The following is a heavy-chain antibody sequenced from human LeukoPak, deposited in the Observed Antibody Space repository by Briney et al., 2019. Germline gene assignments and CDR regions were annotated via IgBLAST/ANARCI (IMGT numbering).Heavy chain of an antibody. J-gene: IGHJ6*03. CDR2: INHSGST. CDR3: ARVKQWPVLGYYYMDV. V-gene: IGHV4-34*01. CDR1: GGSFSGYY. D-gene: IGHD6-19*01. Sequence: SETLSLTCAVYGGSFSGYYWSWIRQPPGKGLEWIGEINHSGSTNYNPSLKSRVTISVDTSKNQFSLKVTSVTAADTAVYYCARVKQWPVLGYYYMDVWGKGTTVIVSS.